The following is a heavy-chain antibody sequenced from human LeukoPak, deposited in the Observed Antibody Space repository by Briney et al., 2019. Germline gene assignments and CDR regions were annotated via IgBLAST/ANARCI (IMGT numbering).Heavy chain of an antibody. V-gene: IGHV4-30-4*07. J-gene: IGHJ4*02. CDR1: GGSISSGSYS. D-gene: IGHD1-1*01. CDR2: IYYSVNT. CDR3: ARDHNLHGYTLDY. Sequence: PSETLSLTCTASGGSISSGSYSWSWIRQPPGKGLEWIGYIYYSVNTYYSPSLKSRVTISVDTSKNQFSLKLSSVTAADTAVYYCARDHNLHGYTLDYWGQGTLVTVSS.